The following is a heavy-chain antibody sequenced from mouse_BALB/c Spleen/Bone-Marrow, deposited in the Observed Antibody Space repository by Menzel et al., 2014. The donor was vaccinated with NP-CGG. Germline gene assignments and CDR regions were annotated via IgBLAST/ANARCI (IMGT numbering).Heavy chain of an antibody. J-gene: IGHJ2*01. CDR3: ARHGITRLLDY. CDR1: GFTFSSYA. Sequence: EVQRVESGGGLVKPGGSLKLSCAASGFTFSSYAMSWVRQSPEKRLEWVAEISSGGSYTYYPDSVKGRFTISRDNAKNTLYLQMSSLRSEDTAMYYCARHGITRLLDYWGQGTTLTVSS. V-gene: IGHV5-9-4*01. CDR2: ISSGGSYT. D-gene: IGHD2-4*01.